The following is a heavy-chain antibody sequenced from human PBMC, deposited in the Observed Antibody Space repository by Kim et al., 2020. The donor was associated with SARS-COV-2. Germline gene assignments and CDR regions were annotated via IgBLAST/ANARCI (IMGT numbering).Heavy chain of an antibody. V-gene: IGHV3-53*04. J-gene: IGHJ4*02. CDR2: IYSGGST. CDR3: TSRPASKPGIDY. Sequence: GGSLRLSCAASGFTVSSNYMSWVRQAPGKGLEWVSVIYSGGSTYYADSVMGRFTISRHNSKNTLYLQMNSLSAEDTAVHYCTSRPASKPGIDYWGQGTLVTVSS. CDR1: GFTVSSNY.